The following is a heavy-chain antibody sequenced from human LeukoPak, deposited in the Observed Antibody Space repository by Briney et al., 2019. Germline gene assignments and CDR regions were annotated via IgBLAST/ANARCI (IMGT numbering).Heavy chain of an antibody. D-gene: IGHD3-22*01. Sequence: PSETLSLTCTVSGGSVNVGSYYWTWIRQPAGKGLEWIGHFYTSGSAKYNPSLMCRVTISVDTSKNQFSLKLNSVTAADTAVYYCARDLGYSASYWGQGTLVTVSS. V-gene: IGHV4-61*09. CDR2: FYTSGSA. J-gene: IGHJ4*02. CDR3: ARDLGYSASY. CDR1: GGSVNVGSYY.